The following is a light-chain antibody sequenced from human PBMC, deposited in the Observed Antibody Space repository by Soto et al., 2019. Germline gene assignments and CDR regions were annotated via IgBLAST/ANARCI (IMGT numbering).Light chain of an antibody. J-gene: IGLJ1*01. CDR1: SSDVGGYNY. Sequence: QSALTQPRSVSGSPGQSVTISCTGVSSDVGGYNYVSWYQQHPGKAPKLMIYDVTKRPSGLPDRFSGSKSGNTASLTISGLQAEDEADYYCCSYATEYTYVFGTGTKVTVL. CDR3: CSYATEYTYV. V-gene: IGLV2-11*01. CDR2: DVT.